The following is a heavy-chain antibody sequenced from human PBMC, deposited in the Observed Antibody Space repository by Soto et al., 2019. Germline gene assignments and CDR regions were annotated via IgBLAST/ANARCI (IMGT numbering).Heavy chain of an antibody. Sequence: QVQLVQSGAEVRKPGSSVKVSCQASGGTFSNSTVTWVRQAPGQGLEWMGRLIPILGLANYAQKFRGRLTITADKSTTTAYMELRRLRSEDTAIYYCARFKLGDDYWVQGTLVTVSS. CDR3: ARFKLGDDY. CDR2: LIPILGLA. J-gene: IGHJ4*02. CDR1: GGTFSNST. V-gene: IGHV1-69*02. D-gene: IGHD5-12*01.